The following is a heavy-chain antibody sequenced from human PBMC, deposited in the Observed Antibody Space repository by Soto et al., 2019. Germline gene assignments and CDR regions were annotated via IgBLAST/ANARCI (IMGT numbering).Heavy chain of an antibody. CDR1: GGSFSGYY. J-gene: IGHJ6*03. D-gene: IGHD3-3*01. CDR2: INHSGST. CDR3: ARSGYYDFWSGYSFYYMDV. Sequence: SETLSLTCAVYGGSFSGYYWSWIRQPPGKGLEWIGEINHSGSTNYNPSLKSRVTISVDTSKNQISLKLSSVTAADTAVYYCARSGYYDFWSGYSFYYMDVWGKGTTVTVSS. V-gene: IGHV4-34*01.